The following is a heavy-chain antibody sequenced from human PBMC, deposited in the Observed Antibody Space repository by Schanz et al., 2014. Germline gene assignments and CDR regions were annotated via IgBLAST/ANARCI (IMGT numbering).Heavy chain of an antibody. J-gene: IGHJ4*02. CDR2: INPIGGST. CDR1: GYTLSAYS. Sequence: QVQLVQSGTQVEKPGASVKVSCKASGYTLSAYSLHWVRQAPGQGLEWMGIINPIGGSTTYAQKFRGAVTLTTDTSTDTAYLELTSLRSEDTAVYYCARGSPENMIRGELDYWGQGTLVTVSS. CDR3: ARGSPENMIRGELDY. V-gene: IGHV1-46*03. D-gene: IGHD3-10*01.